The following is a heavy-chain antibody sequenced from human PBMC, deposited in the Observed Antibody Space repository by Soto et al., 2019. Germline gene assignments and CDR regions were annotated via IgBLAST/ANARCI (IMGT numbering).Heavy chain of an antibody. J-gene: IGHJ4*02. V-gene: IGHV4-4*02. Sequence: QVQLQESGPGLVKPSGTLSLTCAVSGDSVSSPYYWCWVRQPPGKGLEWIGEVFHTGTTSYNPSLRSRVTISMDKSNNQCSLDLNSVTAADTAVYYCARSAGWYAVHSWGPGTLVIVSS. CDR1: GDSVSSPYY. D-gene: IGHD6-19*01. CDR2: VFHTGTT. CDR3: ARSAGWYAVHS.